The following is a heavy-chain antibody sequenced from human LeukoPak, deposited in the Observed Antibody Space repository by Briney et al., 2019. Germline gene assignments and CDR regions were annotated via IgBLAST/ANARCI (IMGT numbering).Heavy chain of an antibody. CDR3: TSAYSVARHDHY. J-gene: IGHJ4*02. CDR1: GFPLSDAW. V-gene: IGHV3-15*07. Sequence: PGGSLRLSCAVSGFPLSDAWMNWVRQAPGKGLEWAGRIKRTVYGAPTDYAAPVKGRFIITRDDSRNMVYLQMNSLKTEDTAVYFCTSAYSVARHDHYWGPGTQVIVSS. D-gene: IGHD5/OR15-5a*01. CDR2: IKRTVYGAPT.